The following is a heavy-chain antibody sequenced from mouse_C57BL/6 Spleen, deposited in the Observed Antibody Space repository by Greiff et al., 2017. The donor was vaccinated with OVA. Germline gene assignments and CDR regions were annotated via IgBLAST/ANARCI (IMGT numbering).Heavy chain of an antibody. CDR3: AREDYGSSPYFDV. V-gene: IGHV1-82*01. Sequence: VKLQESGPELVKPGASVKISCKASGYAFSSSWMNWVKQRPGKGLEWIGRIYPGDGDTNYNGKFKGKATLTADKSSSTAYMQLSSLTSEDSAVYVCAREDYGSSPYFDVWGTGTTVTVSS. CDR2: IYPGDGDT. D-gene: IGHD1-1*01. CDR1: GYAFSSSW. J-gene: IGHJ1*03.